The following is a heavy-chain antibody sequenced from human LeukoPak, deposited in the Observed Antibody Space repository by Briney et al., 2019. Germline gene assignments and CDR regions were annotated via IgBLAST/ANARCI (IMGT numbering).Heavy chain of an antibody. J-gene: IGHJ5*02. D-gene: IGHD3-22*01. CDR1: GYTFTGYY. CDR2: INPNSGGT. Sequence: ASVKVSCKASGYTFTGYYMHWVRQAPGQGLEWMGWINPNSGGTNYAQKFQGRVTMTRDTSISTAYMELSRLRSDDTAVYYCARDPGYYDSSGYYYPWGQGTLVTDSS. CDR3: ARDPGYYDSSGYYYP. V-gene: IGHV1-2*02.